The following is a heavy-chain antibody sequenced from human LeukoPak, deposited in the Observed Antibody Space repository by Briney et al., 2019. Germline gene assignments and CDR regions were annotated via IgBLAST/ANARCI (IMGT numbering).Heavy chain of an antibody. CDR1: GGSISSHY. D-gene: IGHD3-10*01. Sequence: SETLSLTCTVSGGSISSHYWSWIRQPPGKGLEWIGYIYYSGSINYNPSLKSRVTISVDTSKNQFSLKLSSVTAADTAVYYCARGHYGSWSSPYWGQGTLVTVSS. V-gene: IGHV4-59*11. CDR3: ARGHYGSWSSPY. J-gene: IGHJ4*02. CDR2: IYYSGSI.